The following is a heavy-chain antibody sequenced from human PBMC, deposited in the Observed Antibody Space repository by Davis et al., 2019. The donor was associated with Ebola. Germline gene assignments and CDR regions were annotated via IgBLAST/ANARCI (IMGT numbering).Heavy chain of an antibody. V-gene: IGHV3-7*01. J-gene: IGHJ4*02. Sequence: GESLKISCAASGFSFSSYWMSWVRQAPGKGLEWVANIKQDGSEKYYVDSVEGRFTISRDNAKNSLYLQMNSLRAEDTAVYDCARGPSTGNSFSYWGQGTLVTVSS. CDR2: IKQDGSEK. D-gene: IGHD6-13*01. CDR3: ARGPSTGNSFSY. CDR1: GFSFSSYW.